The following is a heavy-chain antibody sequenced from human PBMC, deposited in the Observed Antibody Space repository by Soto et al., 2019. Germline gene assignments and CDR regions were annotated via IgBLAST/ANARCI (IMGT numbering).Heavy chain of an antibody. V-gene: IGHV1-2*02. CDR3: ARVFDILTGYLPNNWFDP. J-gene: IGHJ5*02. CDR1: GYTFTGYY. D-gene: IGHD3-9*01. CDR2: INPNSGGT. Sequence: AAVKVSCRACGYTFTGYYMHWVRQAPGQGLEWMGWINPNSGGTNYAQKFQGRVTMTRDTSISTAYMELSSLRSEDTAVYYCARVFDILTGYLPNNWFDPWGQGTLVTVSS.